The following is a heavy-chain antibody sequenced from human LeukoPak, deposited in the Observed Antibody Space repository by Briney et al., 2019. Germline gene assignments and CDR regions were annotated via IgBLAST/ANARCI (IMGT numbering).Heavy chain of an antibody. J-gene: IGHJ5*02. V-gene: IGHV1-3*03. CDR3: AKGGYSGNYHVFDP. CDR1: GYTFTRYA. D-gene: IGHD1-26*01. Sequence: ASVKVSCKASGYTFTRYAIHWVRQAPGQRLEWMGWINAGNGDTKYSQEFQDRVTITRDRSASTAYMELSSLRSEDMAVYYCAKGGYSGNYHVFDPWGQGTLVTVSS. CDR2: INAGNGDT.